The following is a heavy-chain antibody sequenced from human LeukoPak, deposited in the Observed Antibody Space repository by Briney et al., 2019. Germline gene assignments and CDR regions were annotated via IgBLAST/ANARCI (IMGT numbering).Heavy chain of an antibody. CDR3: ATELRGDAFDI. V-gene: IGHV7-4-1*02. J-gene: IGHJ3*02. CDR1: GYTFTSYA. Sequence: ASVKVSCKASGYTFTSYAMNWVRQAPGQGLEWMGWINTNTGNPTYAQGFTGRFVFSLDTSVSTTYLQISSLKAEDTAVYYCATELRGDAFDIWGQGTMVTVSS. D-gene: IGHD1-7*01. CDR2: INTNTGNP.